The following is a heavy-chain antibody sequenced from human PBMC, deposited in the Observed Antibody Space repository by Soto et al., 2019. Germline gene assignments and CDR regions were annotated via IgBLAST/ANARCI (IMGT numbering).Heavy chain of an antibody. J-gene: IGHJ5*02. CDR1: GYTFTSYD. Sequence: QVQLVQSGAEVKKPGASVKFSCKASGYTFTSYDINWVRQATGQGLEWMGWMNSNSGTTGYEQKFQGRVTMTRNTSISTAYMELSSLRSEDTAVYYCARATGREGWFDPWGQGTLVTVSS. CDR2: MNSNSGTT. D-gene: IGHD1-26*01. V-gene: IGHV1-8*01. CDR3: ARATGREGWFDP.